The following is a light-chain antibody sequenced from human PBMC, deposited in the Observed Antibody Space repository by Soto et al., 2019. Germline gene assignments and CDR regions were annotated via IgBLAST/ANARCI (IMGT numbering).Light chain of an antibody. CDR1: QDIGNF. CDR3: HHYGDSPIYT. Sequence: ILMTQSPSSLSAFVGDRVTITCRASQDIGNFLAWYQQKPGKVPKLLIYAASTLQSGVPSRFSGSGSGTDFTLTISSLQPEDFAVYYCHHYGDSPIYTFGPGTKVDFK. CDR2: AAS. V-gene: IGKV1-27*01. J-gene: IGKJ3*01.